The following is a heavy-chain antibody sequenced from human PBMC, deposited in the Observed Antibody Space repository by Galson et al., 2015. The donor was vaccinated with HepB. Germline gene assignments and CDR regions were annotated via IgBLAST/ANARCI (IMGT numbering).Heavy chain of an antibody. CDR1: GFTFSNAW. CDR3: TTMGHYDYVWGSYLRSEE. Sequence: SLRLSCAASGFTFSNAWMSWVRQAPGKGLEWVGRIKSKTDGGTTDYAAPVKGRFTISRDDSKNTLYLQMNSLKTEDTAVYYCTTMGHYDYVWGSYLRSEEWGQGTLVTVSS. V-gene: IGHV3-15*01. CDR2: IKSKTDGGTT. J-gene: IGHJ4*02. D-gene: IGHD3-16*01.